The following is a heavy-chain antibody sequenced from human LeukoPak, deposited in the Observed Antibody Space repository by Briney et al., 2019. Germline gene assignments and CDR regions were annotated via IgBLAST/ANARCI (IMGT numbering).Heavy chain of an antibody. J-gene: IGHJ4*02. V-gene: IGHV1-2*02. D-gene: IGHD1-7*01. CDR2: INPNSGGT. CDR3: ARDRPGGELVGY. Sequence: ASVKVSCKASGYTFTGYYIHWVRQAPGQGLEWMGWINPNSGGTNYAQKFQDRSTMTRDTSINTAYLELSSLRFDDTAVYYCARDRPGGELVGYWGQGTLVTVSS. CDR1: GYTFTGYY.